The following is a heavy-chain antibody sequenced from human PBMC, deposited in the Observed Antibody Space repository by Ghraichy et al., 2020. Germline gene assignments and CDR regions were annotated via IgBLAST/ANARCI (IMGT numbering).Heavy chain of an antibody. CDR3: ATGKGSGSYVNWSFNI. CDR1: GLTFSNFA. V-gene: IGHV3-23*01. J-gene: IGHJ2*01. CDR2: ISGSGGSI. Sequence: GGSLRLSCAVSGLTFSNFAMAWVRQAPGQGLERVSTISGSGGSIWYADSGKGRFIISRDNSRSTFYLQMNSLRAEDTAVYYCATGKGSGSYVNWSFNIWGRGTPVT. D-gene: IGHD1-26*01.